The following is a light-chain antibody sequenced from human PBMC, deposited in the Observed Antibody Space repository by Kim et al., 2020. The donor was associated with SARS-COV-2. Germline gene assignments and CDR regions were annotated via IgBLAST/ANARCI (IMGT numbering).Light chain of an antibody. J-gene: IGKJ2*01. CDR3: QQYGSLPYT. Sequence: EIVLTQSPGTLSLSPGERATLSCRASQSVPISYLAWYQQKPGQAPRLLIYGASSRATDIPGRFTGSGSGTDFTLTISRLEPEDFAVYFCQQYGSLPYTFAQGTKLEI. CDR1: QSVPISY. V-gene: IGKV3-20*01. CDR2: GAS.